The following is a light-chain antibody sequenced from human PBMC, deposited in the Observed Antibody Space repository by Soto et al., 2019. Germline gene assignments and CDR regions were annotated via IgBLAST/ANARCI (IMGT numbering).Light chain of an antibody. J-gene: IGKJ1*01. CDR1: QRINSSY. CDR3: QHYGSSLWT. Sequence: EIVLTQSPGTLSLSPGQRATLSCRARQRINSSYLAWYQHKPGQAPRLLIYGASNTAPGIPDRFSGRGSGTDFILTISRLEPEDLAVYYCQHYGSSLWTFGQGTKVDI. CDR2: GAS. V-gene: IGKV3-20*01.